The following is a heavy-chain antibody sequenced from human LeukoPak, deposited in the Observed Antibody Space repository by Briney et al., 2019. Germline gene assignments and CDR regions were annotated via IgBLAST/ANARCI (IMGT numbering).Heavy chain of an antibody. V-gene: IGHV3-33*01. CDR1: GFSFSTHG. CDR2: IWHDGSNE. CDR3: ARGGVGYSCNY. D-gene: IGHD5-18*01. J-gene: IGHJ4*02. Sequence: GRSLRLSCAASGFSFSTHGMHWVRQTPGKDPEWVAVIWHDGSNEYYAASVKGRFTISRDNAKNSLYLQMNSLRAEDTAVYYCARGGVGYSCNYWGQGTLVTVSS.